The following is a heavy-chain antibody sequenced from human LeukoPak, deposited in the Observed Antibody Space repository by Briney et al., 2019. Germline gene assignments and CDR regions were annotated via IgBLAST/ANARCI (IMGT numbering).Heavy chain of an antibody. CDR3: ARVGGGSYYVDGFLDY. Sequence: PGGSLRLSCAASGFTFSSYSMNWVRQAPGKGLEWVSSISSSSSYIYYADSVKGRFTISRDNAKNSLYLQMNSLRAEDTAVYYCARVGGGSYYVDGFLDYWGQGTLVTVSS. V-gene: IGHV3-21*04. D-gene: IGHD1-26*01. J-gene: IGHJ4*02. CDR2: ISSSSSYI. CDR1: GFTFSSYS.